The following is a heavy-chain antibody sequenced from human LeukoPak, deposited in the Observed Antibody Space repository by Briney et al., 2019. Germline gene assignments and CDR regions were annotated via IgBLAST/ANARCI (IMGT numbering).Heavy chain of an antibody. D-gene: IGHD6-13*01. V-gene: IGHV4-30-2*01. CDR2: IYQSGST. Sequence: SETLSLTCTVSGGSISSGDYYWSWIRQPPGKGLEWIGYIYQSGSTYYNPSLKSRLTISVDRSKNQFSLKLRSVTAADTAVYYCARARSWYPEFGYWGQGTLVTVSS. CDR1: GGSISSGDYY. J-gene: IGHJ4*02. CDR3: ARARSWYPEFGY.